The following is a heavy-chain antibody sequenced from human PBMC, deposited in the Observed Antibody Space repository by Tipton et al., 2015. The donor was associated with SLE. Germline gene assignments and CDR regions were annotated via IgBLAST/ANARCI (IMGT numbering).Heavy chain of an antibody. Sequence: SLRLSCAASGFTFSSYAMNWVRQASGKGLEWVSGISYSGGITYYADSVKGRFPISRDNSKNALYLLMNSLRAEDTAVYYCAKGGVGELLPFDYWGQGTLVTVSS. J-gene: IGHJ4*02. V-gene: IGHV3-23*01. CDR3: AKGGVGELLPFDY. CDR2: ISYSGGIT. CDR1: GFTFSSYA. D-gene: IGHD1-26*01.